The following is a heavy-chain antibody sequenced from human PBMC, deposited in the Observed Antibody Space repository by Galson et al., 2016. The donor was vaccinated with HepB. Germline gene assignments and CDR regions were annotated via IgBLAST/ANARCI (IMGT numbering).Heavy chain of an antibody. D-gene: IGHD4-17*01. CDR1: GFTLSSSS. Sequence: SLRLSCAASGFTLSSSSMSWVRQAPGKGLEWVAAIFETGVAPLYPDSVRGRFTVSRDISKNMVFLQMNSLTVDDTAVYYCAKGGGGDHGDWGQGTQVTVSS. J-gene: IGHJ4*02. CDR3: AKGGGGDHGD. V-gene: IGHV3-23*01. CDR2: IFETGVAP.